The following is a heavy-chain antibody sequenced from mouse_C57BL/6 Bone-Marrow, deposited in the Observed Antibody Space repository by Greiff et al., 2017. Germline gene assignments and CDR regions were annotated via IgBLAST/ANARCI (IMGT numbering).Heavy chain of an antibody. CDR3: TDHGYDGYFDV. V-gene: IGHV14-4*01. J-gene: IGHJ1*03. CDR2: IDPENGDT. Sequence: EVQLVESGAELVRPGASVKLSCTASGFNIKDDYMHWVKQRPEQGLEWIGWIDPENGDTEYASKFQGKATITADTSSNTAYLQLSSLTSEDTAVYYCTDHGYDGYFDVWGTGTTVTVSS. CDR1: GFNIKDDY. D-gene: IGHD2-2*01.